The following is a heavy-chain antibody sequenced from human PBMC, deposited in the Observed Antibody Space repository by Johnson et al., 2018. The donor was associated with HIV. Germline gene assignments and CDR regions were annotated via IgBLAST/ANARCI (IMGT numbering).Heavy chain of an antibody. V-gene: IGHV3-30*04. CDR3: ARGGDGYNSRFREPFGAFDI. CDR2: ISFDGSKK. D-gene: IGHD5-24*01. CDR1: GLSFSDYG. J-gene: IGHJ3*02. Sequence: QVQLVESGGGVVQPGRSVRLSCAASGLSFSDYGMHWVRQAPGKGLEWVAVISFDGSKKYYADSVKGRFTISRDNSKNSLYLQMNSLRAEDTAVYYCARGGDGYNSRFREPFGAFDIWGQGTMVTVSS.